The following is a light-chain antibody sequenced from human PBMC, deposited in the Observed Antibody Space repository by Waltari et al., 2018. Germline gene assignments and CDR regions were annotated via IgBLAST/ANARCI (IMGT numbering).Light chain of an antibody. CDR3: QCYDSRLSGSL. V-gene: IGLV1-40*01. CDR2: ANT. CDR1: SPNIGAGYL. J-gene: IGLJ2*01. Sequence: QSVLTQPPSVSGAPGQRVAIPCPGSSPNIGAGYLVHWYQQLPGTAPKLLIYANTNRPSGVPDRFSASKSGTSASLAITGLQPGDEADYYCQCYDSRLSGSLFGGGTKVTVL.